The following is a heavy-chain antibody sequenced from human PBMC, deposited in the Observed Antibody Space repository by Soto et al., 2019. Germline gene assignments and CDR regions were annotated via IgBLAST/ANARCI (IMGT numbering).Heavy chain of an antibody. Sequence: AAVRFYCKASGYTFTSCGIRWVRQAPGQRLEWMGWISAYNGNTNYAQKLQGRVTMTTDTSTSTAYMELRSLRSDDKAVHDGARDGKTWIDYWGRGTRVNVS. CDR3: ARDGKTWIDY. CDR1: GYTFTSCG. CDR2: ISAYNGNT. J-gene: IGHJ4*02. V-gene: IGHV1-18*01. D-gene: IGHD1-26*01.